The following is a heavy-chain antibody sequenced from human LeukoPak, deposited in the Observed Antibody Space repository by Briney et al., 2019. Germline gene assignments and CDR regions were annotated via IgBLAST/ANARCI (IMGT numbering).Heavy chain of an antibody. Sequence: PGGSLRLSCAASGFTFSSYGMHWVRQATGKGLEWVAVIWYDGSNKYYADSVKGRFTISRDNSKNTLYLQMNSLRAEDTAVYYCARDLTYSSGWYEFDYWGQGTLVTVSS. D-gene: IGHD6-19*01. J-gene: IGHJ4*02. CDR2: IWYDGSNK. CDR1: GFTFSSYG. V-gene: IGHV3-33*01. CDR3: ARDLTYSSGWYEFDY.